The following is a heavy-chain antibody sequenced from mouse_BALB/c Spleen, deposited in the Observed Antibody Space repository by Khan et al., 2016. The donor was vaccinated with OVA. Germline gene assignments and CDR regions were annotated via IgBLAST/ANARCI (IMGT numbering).Heavy chain of an antibody. CDR1: GYNIKDIY. V-gene: IGHV14-3*02. J-gene: IGHJ2*01. CDR2: TDPANGNT. CDR3: RISTIDA. Sequence: EVQLQQFGAELVKPAASLKLSCTASGYNIKDIYIHWVKQRPEKGLERIRRTDPANGNTKYDPKFQGKATITADTSSNTSYLQLSSLTSEDTAVYYCRISTIDAWGQGTTLTVSS.